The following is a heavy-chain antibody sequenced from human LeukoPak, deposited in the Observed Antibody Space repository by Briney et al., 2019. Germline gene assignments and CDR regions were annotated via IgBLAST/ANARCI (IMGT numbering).Heavy chain of an antibody. J-gene: IGHJ1*01. CDR2: IYYSGTT. D-gene: IGHD2-2*01. V-gene: IGHV4-30-4*01. CDR1: GGSISSGDYY. CDR3: ARVGRYCSSTSCYAGHFQH. Sequence: PSETLSLTCTVSGGSISSGDYYWSWIRQPPGKGLEWIAYIYYSGTTYYNPSLKSRVTISVDTSKNHFSLKLSSVTAADTAVYYCARVGRYCSSTSCYAGHFQHWGQGTLVTVSS.